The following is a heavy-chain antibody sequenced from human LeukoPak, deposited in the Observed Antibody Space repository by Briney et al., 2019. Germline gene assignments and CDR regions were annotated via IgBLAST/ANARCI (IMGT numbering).Heavy chain of an antibody. CDR2: IYSGGGT. J-gene: IGHJ6*02. D-gene: IGHD4-11*01. V-gene: IGHV3-53*05. CDR3: ARMRTVTTATDTTYYYYYGMDV. Sequence: GGSLRLSCAASGFTVSNTYMSWVRQAPGKGLEWVSLIYSGGGTYSADSVKGRFTISRDNSKNTLYLQMNSLRAEDTAVYYCARMRTVTTATDTTYYYYYGMDVWGQGTTVTVSS. CDR1: GFTVSNTY.